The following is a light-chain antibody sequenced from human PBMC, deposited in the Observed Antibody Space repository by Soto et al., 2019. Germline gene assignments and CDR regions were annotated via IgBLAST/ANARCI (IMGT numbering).Light chain of an antibody. J-gene: IGKJ5*01. Sequence: EIVLTQSPGTLSLSPGERATLSCRASQSVSSSYLAWYQQQPGQAPRLLIYGASSRATGIPEWFSGSGSGTDFTLTIIRLEPEEFAVYYCQQYGSTPPITFGQGTRLEIK. V-gene: IGKV3-20*01. CDR1: QSVSSSY. CDR3: QQYGSTPPIT. CDR2: GAS.